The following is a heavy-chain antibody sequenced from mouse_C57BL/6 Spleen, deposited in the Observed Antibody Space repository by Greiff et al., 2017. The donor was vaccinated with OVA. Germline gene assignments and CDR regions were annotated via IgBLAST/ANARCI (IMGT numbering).Heavy chain of an antibody. J-gene: IGHJ4*01. CDR1: GYTFTSYW. CDR3: ARRNYYGSSDYALDY. CDR2: IDPSDSYT. Sequence: QVQLQQPGAELVRPGTSVKLSCKASGYTFTSYWMHWVKQRPGQGLEWIGVIDPSDSYTNYNQKFKGKATLTVDTSSSTAYLPHSSLTSEDSAVYYCARRNYYGSSDYALDYWGQGTSVTVSS. V-gene: IGHV1-59*01. D-gene: IGHD1-1*01.